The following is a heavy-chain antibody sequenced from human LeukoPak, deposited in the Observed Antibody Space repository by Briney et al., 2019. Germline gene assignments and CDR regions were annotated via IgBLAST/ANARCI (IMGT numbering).Heavy chain of an antibody. Sequence: PSETLSLTCTVSGGSISSSSYYWGWIRQPPGKGLEWIGSIYYSGSTYYNPSLKSRVTISVDTSKNQFSLKLSSVTAADTAVYYCARLGGDIVDGYMDVWGKGTTVTVSS. D-gene: IGHD2-15*01. J-gene: IGHJ6*03. CDR3: ARLGGDIVDGYMDV. V-gene: IGHV4-39*01. CDR1: GGSISSSSYY. CDR2: IYYSGST.